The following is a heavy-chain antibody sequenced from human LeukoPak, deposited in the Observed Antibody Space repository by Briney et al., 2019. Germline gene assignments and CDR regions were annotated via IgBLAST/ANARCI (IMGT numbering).Heavy chain of an antibody. CDR1: GGTFSSYA. J-gene: IGHJ4*02. CDR2: IIPIFGTA. D-gene: IGHD3-3*01. CDR3: ARGFDFWSGKEL. Sequence: SVKVSCKASGGTFSSYAISWVRQAPGQGLEWMGGIIPIFGTANYAQKFQGRVTITADESTSTAYMELSSLRSADTAVYYCARGFDFWSGKELWGQGTLVTVSS. V-gene: IGHV1-69*01.